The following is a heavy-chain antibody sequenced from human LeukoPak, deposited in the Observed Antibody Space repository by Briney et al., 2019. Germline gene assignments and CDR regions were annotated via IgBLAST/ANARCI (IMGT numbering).Heavy chain of an antibody. Sequence: ASVKVSCKASGYTFTSYYIFWVRQAPGQGLEWMGIINPSTGSTSYSQKFQGRVTMTRNTSISTAYMELSSLRSEDTAVYYCARDNPPDYWGQGTLVTVSS. J-gene: IGHJ4*02. CDR1: GYTFTSYY. D-gene: IGHD1-14*01. V-gene: IGHV1-46*01. CDR2: INPSTGST. CDR3: ARDNPPDY.